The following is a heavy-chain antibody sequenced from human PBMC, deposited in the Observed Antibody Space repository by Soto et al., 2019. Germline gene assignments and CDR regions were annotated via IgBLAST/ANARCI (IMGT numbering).Heavy chain of an antibody. J-gene: IGHJ6*02. V-gene: IGHV3-72*01. CDR1: GFSFSDHY. CDR3: ARDPNIVATMGSIYYYYGMDV. CDR2: SRNKANSYAT. Sequence: PGGSLRLSCAASGFSFSDHYMDWVRQAPGKGLEWVGRSRNKANSYATEYAASVKGRFTISSDDSKSSLYLQMNSLRAEDTAVYYCARDPNIVATMGSIYYYYGMDVWGQGTTVTVSS. D-gene: IGHD5-12*01.